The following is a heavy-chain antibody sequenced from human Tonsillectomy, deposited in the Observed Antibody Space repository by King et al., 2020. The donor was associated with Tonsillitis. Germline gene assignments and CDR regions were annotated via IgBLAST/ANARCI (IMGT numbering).Heavy chain of an antibody. CDR1: GFSFPDSW. D-gene: IGHD1-7*01. CDR3: ARHGDWNFYS. Sequence: VQLVESGGGVVQPGGSLRLSCTASGFSFPDSWMGWVRQAPGKGLEWVANIKKDGTTKYYLGSVGGRFTISRDNDKNSFYLQMSSLRAEDTALYYCARHGDWNFYSWGQGTLVTVSS. CDR2: IKKDGTTK. J-gene: IGHJ4*02. V-gene: IGHV3-7*01.